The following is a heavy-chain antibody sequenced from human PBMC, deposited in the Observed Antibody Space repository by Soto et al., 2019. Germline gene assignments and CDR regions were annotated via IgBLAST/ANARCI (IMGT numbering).Heavy chain of an antibody. Sequence: PSETLSLTCAVHGGSFSGYYWTWIRQPPGTGLEWIGEINHSGSTNYNPSLKSRVTISVDTSKNQFSLKLTSVTAADTAVYYFVIDKSTRLLEYWCQGTLVTVFS. CDR2: INHSGST. V-gene: IGHV4-34*01. CDR3: VIDKSTRLLEY. D-gene: IGHD2-15*01. CDR1: GGSFSGYY. J-gene: IGHJ4*02.